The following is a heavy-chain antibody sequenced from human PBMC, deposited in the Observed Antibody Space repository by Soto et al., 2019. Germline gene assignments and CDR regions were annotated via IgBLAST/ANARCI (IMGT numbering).Heavy chain of an antibody. CDR2: IWYDGSNK. CDR3: ARDDTIFGVPYYMDV. J-gene: IGHJ6*03. D-gene: IGHD3-3*01. Sequence: GGSLRLSCAASGFTFSSYGMHWVRQAPGKGLEKVAVIWYDGSNKYYADTVKGRFTISRDNSKNTLYLQMNRLRAEDMAVYYCARDDTIFGVPYYMDVWGKGTTVTVSS. V-gene: IGHV3-33*01. CDR1: GFTFSSYG.